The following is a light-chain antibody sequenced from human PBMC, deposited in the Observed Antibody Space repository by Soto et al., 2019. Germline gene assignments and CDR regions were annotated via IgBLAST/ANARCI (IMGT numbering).Light chain of an antibody. CDR2: DVN. CDR1: SSDIGGYDY. V-gene: IGLV2-14*01. Sequence: QAASVSGSPGQSITLSCTGTSSDIGGYDYVSWYQRHPGKAPKLIIYDVNNRPSGVSNRFSGSKSGNTASLTISGLQAEDEADYYCTSYASGSTHVVFGGGTKLTVL. CDR3: TSYASGSTHVV. J-gene: IGLJ2*01.